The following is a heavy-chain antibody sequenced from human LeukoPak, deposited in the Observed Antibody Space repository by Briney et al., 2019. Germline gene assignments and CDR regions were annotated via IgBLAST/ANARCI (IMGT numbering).Heavy chain of an antibody. CDR2: ISSSGNAI. Sequence: GGSLRLSCVTSGFTFSNYEMNWVRQAPGKGPEYVSYISSSGNAIHYADSVKGRLTISRDNAKNSVYLQMSSLRAEDTAVYYCARSPKDATAPWGQGTLVTVSS. D-gene: IGHD2-15*01. V-gene: IGHV3-48*03. CDR3: ARSPKDATAP. CDR1: GFTFSNYE. J-gene: IGHJ5*02.